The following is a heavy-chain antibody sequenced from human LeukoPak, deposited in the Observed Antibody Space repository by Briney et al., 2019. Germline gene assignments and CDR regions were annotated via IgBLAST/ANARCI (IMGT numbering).Heavy chain of an antibody. J-gene: IGHJ4*02. D-gene: IGHD2-2*01. CDR2: MNPNSGNT. Sequence: ASVKVSCKASGYTFTSYDINWVRQATGQGLEWMGWMNPNSGNTGYAQKFQGRVTMTRNTSISTAYMELSSLGSEDTAVYYCAGGRTDIVVVPATLRNYYFDYWGQGTLVTVSS. CDR1: GYTFTSYD. CDR3: AGGRTDIVVVPATLRNYYFDY. V-gene: IGHV1-8*01.